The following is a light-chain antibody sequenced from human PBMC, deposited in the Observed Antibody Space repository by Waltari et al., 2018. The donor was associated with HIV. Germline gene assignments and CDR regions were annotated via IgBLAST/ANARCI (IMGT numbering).Light chain of an antibody. J-gene: IGKJ5*01. Sequence: EIVMTQSPATLSVSPGERATLSCRASQSVSSNLAWYQQIPGQAPRLLIYDASTRATGSPARFSGSGSGKEFTLTISSLQSEDFAIYYCQHYHAWPITFGQGTRLEMK. CDR2: DAS. V-gene: IGKV3-15*01. CDR3: QHYHAWPIT. CDR1: QSVSSN.